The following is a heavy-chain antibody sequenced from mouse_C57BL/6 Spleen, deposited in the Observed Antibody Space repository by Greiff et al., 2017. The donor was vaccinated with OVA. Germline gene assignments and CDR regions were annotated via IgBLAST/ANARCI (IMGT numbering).Heavy chain of an antibody. CDR1: GYTFTDYE. CDR3: TRPPYGSGYFDV. V-gene: IGHV1-15*01. CDR2: IDPETGGT. J-gene: IGHJ1*03. Sequence: VKLQESGAELVRPGASVTLSCKASGYTFTDYEMHWVKQTPVHGLEWIGAIDPETGGTAYNQKFKGKAILTADKSSSTAYMELRSLTSEDSAVYYCTRPPYGSGYFDVWGTGTTVTVSS. D-gene: IGHD1-1*01.